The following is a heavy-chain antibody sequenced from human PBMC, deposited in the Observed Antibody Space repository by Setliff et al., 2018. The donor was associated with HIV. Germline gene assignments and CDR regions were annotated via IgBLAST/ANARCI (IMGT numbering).Heavy chain of an antibody. CDR1: GGSFSDDS. J-gene: IGHJ5*02. CDR3: ARRGSSWYSHWFDP. CDR2: INHSGST. D-gene: IGHD6-13*01. V-gene: IGHV4-34*01. Sequence: SETLSLTCAVYGGSFSDDSWNWIRQPPGKGLEWVGEINHSGSTNYNPSLKSRVTISVDTSKSQFSLNVKSMTAADTAIYYCARRGSSWYSHWFDPWGQGTLVTVSS.